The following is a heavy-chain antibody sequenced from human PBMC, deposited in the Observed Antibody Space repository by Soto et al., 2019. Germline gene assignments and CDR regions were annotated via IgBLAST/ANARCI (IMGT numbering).Heavy chain of an antibody. CDR1: GGSIRSYY. CDR2: IYYSGST. D-gene: IGHD1-26*01. J-gene: IGHJ4*02. V-gene: IGHV4-59*01. CDR3: AGERGSYY. Sequence: QVQLQESGPGLVKPSETLSLTCTVSGGSIRSYYWSWIRQSPGKGLEWIGYIYYSGSTYYNPSLKXXVXXSVDPSKTHFSLKLSSVTAADTAVYYCAGERGSYYWGQGTLVTVSS.